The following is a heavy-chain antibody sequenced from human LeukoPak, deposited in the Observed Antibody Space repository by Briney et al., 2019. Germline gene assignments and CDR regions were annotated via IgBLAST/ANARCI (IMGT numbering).Heavy chain of an antibody. J-gene: IGHJ3*02. V-gene: IGHV3-74*01. Sequence: GGSLRLSCAASGFTFRSYWMHWVRQVPGKGLVWVSRINSDGSSTSHADPVKGRFTISGDNAKNTLYLQMNSLRAEDTAVYYCARAPTGNGFDIWGQGTMVTVSS. CDR1: GFTFRSYW. CDR3: ARAPTGNGFDI. CDR2: INSDGSST. D-gene: IGHD1-1*01.